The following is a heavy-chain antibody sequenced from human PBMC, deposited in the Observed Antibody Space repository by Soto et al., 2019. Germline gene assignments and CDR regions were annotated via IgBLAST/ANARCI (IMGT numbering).Heavy chain of an antibody. CDR2: ISTGGSTI. D-gene: IGHD3-22*01. CDR1: GFTFSDKY. Sequence: GGSLRLSCAASGFTFSDKYMSWIRQAPGKGLEWISYISTGGSTIQYADSVKGRFTISRDNAKNSLYLQMNSLRAEDTAVYYCARNRGFYDSSGLDYWGQGSLVTVSS. J-gene: IGHJ4*02. V-gene: IGHV3-11*01. CDR3: ARNRGFYDSSGLDY.